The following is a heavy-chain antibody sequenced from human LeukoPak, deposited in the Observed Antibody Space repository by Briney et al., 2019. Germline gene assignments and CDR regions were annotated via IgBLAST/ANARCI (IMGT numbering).Heavy chain of an antibody. D-gene: IGHD6-13*01. CDR3: AKDIRIAAAGGGLDY. Sequence: PGGSLRLSCAASGFTFSSYAMSWVRQAPGKGLEWVSAISGSGGSSYYADSVKGRFTISRDNSKNTLYLQMNSLRAEDTALYYCAKDIRIAAAGGGLDYWGQGTLVTVSS. J-gene: IGHJ4*02. CDR2: ISGSGGSS. V-gene: IGHV3-23*01. CDR1: GFTFSSYA.